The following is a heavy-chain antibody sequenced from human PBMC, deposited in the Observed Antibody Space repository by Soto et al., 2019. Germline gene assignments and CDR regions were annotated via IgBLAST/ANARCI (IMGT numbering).Heavy chain of an antibody. CDR1: GYTFTGYY. CDR2: INPNSGGT. Sequence: QVQLVQSGAEVKKPGASVKVSCKASGYTFTGYYMHWVRQAPGQGLEWMGWINPNSGGTNYAQKFQGRVTMTRDTSISTAYMELSRLRSDDTAVYYCARGGVRYCGGGSCYALDYWGQGTLVTVSS. V-gene: IGHV1-2*02. J-gene: IGHJ4*02. CDR3: ARGGVRYCGGGSCYALDY. D-gene: IGHD2-15*01.